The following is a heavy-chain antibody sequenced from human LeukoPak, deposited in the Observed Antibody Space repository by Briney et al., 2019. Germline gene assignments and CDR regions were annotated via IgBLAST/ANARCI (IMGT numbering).Heavy chain of an antibody. D-gene: IGHD2-2*01. J-gene: IGHJ5*02. CDR2: INPSGGST. Sequence: GASVKVSCKASGYTFTSYYMHWVRQAPGQGLEWMGIINPSGGSTSYAQKFQGRVTMTRDTSTSTVYMELSSLRSEDTAVYYCARDSSFYCSSTSCYAGNWFDPWGQGTLVTVSS. CDR1: GYTFTSYY. CDR3: ARDSSFYCSSTSCYAGNWFDP. V-gene: IGHV1-46*01.